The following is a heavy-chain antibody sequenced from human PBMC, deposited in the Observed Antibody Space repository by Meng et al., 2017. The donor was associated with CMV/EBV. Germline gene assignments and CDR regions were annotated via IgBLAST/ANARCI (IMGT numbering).Heavy chain of an antibody. CDR1: GFTFSSYE. J-gene: IGHJ6*02. Sequence: GGSLRLSCAASGFTFSSYEMNWVRQAPGKGLEWVSYISSSGSTIYYADSVKGRFTISRDNAKNSLYLQMNSLRAEDTAVYYCARDGAAAGYYYYYGMDVWGQGTTVTVSS. V-gene: IGHV3-48*03. CDR2: ISSSGSTI. D-gene: IGHD6-13*01. CDR3: ARDGAAAGYYYYYGMDV.